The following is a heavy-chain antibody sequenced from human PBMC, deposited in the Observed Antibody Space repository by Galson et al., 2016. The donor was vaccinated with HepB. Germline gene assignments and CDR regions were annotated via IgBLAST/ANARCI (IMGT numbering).Heavy chain of an antibody. CDR1: GFTFSSCS. CDR2: ISTSSSYI. Sequence: SLRLSCAASGFTFSSCSMHWVRQAPGKGLEWVSSISTSSSYIYYADSVKGRFTIPRDNAKHSLYLQMNSLTASDTAMYYCTRSLTGSYDFWGAIYNYYAMDVWGQGTTVTVS. CDR3: TRSLTGSYDFWGAIYNYYAMDV. D-gene: IGHD3-3*01. V-gene: IGHV3-21*04. J-gene: IGHJ6*02.